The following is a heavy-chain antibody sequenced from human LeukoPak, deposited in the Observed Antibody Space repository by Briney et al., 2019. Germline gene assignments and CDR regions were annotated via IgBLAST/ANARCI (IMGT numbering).Heavy chain of an antibody. V-gene: IGHV3-48*03. CDR3: AELGITMIGGV. J-gene: IGHJ6*04. CDR2: ISSSGSTI. Sequence: GGSLRLSCVSSGFIFSSYVMSWVRQAPGKGLEWVSYISSSGSTIYYADSVKGRFTISRDNAKNSLYLQMNSLRAEDTAVYYCAELGITMIGGVWGKGTTVTISS. D-gene: IGHD3-10*02. CDR1: GFIFSSYV.